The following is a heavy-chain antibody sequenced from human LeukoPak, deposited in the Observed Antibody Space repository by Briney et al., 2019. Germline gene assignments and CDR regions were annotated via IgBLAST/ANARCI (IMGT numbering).Heavy chain of an antibody. V-gene: IGHV4-30-4*08. J-gene: IGHJ5*02. CDR2: IYYSGST. Sequence: SETLSLTCTVSGGSISSGDYYWSWIRQPPGKGLEWIGYIYYSGSTYYNPSVKSPVTITVDTSKNQFSLKLSSVTTADTAVYYCAREAGRYFSPWGQGTLVTVSS. D-gene: IGHD3-9*01. CDR1: GGSISSGDYY. CDR3: AREAGRYFSP.